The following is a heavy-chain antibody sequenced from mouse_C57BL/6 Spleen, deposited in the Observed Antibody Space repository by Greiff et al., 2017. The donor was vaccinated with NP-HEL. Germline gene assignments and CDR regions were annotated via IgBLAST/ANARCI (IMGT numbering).Heavy chain of an antibody. CDR3: AIITSPYYAMDY. J-gene: IGHJ4*01. CDR1: GFTFSDYG. Sequence: EVMLVESGGGLVKPGGSLKLSCAASGFTFSDYGMHWVRQAPEKGLEWVAYISSGSSTIYYADTVKGRFTISRDNAKNTLFLQMTSLRSEDTAMYYCAIITSPYYAMDYWGQGTSVTVSS. CDR2: ISSGSSTI. D-gene: IGHD1-1*01. V-gene: IGHV5-17*01.